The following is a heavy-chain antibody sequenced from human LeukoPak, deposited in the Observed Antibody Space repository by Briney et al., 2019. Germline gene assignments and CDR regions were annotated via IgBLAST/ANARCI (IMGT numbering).Heavy chain of an antibody. Sequence: PGGSLRLSCAASGFTVSSNYMSWVRQAPGKGLEWVSVIYSGVSTYYADSVKGRFTISRDNSENTLYLQMNSLRAEDTAVYYCARDWYDILTGHYYSGMDVWGQGTTVTVSS. J-gene: IGHJ6*02. D-gene: IGHD3-9*01. CDR2: IYSGVST. V-gene: IGHV3-66*02. CDR1: GFTVSSNY. CDR3: ARDWYDILTGHYYSGMDV.